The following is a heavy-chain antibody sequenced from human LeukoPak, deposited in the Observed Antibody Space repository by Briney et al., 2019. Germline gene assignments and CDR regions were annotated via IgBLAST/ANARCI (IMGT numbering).Heavy chain of an antibody. Sequence: SETLSLTCTVSGGSFTSYYWSWIRQPPGKGLEWIGYIYYTGSTSYNPSLNSRLTISVDTSKNQFSLILTSVTAADTAVYYCARRTPNWNSYYFDHWGQGILVTVSS. CDR3: ARRTPNWNSYYFDH. J-gene: IGHJ4*02. CDR1: GGSFTSYY. D-gene: IGHD1-7*01. CDR2: IYYTGST. V-gene: IGHV4-59*01.